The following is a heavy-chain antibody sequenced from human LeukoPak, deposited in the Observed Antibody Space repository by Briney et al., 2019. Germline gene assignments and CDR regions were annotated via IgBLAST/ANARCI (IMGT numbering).Heavy chain of an antibody. CDR3: TTGKYGDYYFDN. V-gene: IGHV3-15*01. J-gene: IGHJ4*02. D-gene: IGHD4-17*01. CDR2: LKSKTDGGTT. CDR1: GFTFSNAW. Sequence: PGGSLRLSCAASGFTFSNAWMTWVRRPPGKGLEWVGRLKSKTDGGTTDYAAPVKGRFTISRDDSKNTLYLQMNSLKTEDTAVYYCTTGKYGDYYFDNWGQGTLVTVSS.